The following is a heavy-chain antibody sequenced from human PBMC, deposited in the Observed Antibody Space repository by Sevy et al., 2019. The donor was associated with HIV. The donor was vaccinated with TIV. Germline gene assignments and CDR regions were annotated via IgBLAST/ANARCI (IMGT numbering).Heavy chain of an antibody. CDR1: GLTFSSYT. CDR3: ARVPPGIAVAGKVYYYGMDV. Sequence: GGSLRLSCAASGLTFSSYTMNWVRQAPGKGLEWVSYISSSSTMYYADSVKGRFTISRDNAKNSPYLQMNSLRDEDTAVYYCARVPPGIAVAGKVYYYGMDVWGQGTTVTVSS. J-gene: IGHJ6*02. CDR2: ISSSSTM. D-gene: IGHD6-19*01. V-gene: IGHV3-48*02.